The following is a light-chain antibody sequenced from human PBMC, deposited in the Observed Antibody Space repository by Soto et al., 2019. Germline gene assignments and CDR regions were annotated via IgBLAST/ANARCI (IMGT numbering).Light chain of an antibody. CDR1: SSDVGGSNF. V-gene: IGLV2-14*03. CDR3: VSYTSSTTYV. CDR2: DVA. J-gene: IGLJ1*01. Sequence: SALTQPASVSDSPGQSITISCTGTSSDVGGSNFVSWYQQHPGKPPKLIIYDVANRPSGVSNRFSSSKSGSTASLIISRLQTEDEADYYCVSYTSSTTYVFGTGTKVTVL.